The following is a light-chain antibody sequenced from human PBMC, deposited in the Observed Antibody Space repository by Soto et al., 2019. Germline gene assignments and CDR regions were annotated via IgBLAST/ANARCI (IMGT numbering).Light chain of an antibody. CDR1: ESLLHSNGYNY. CDR2: LGS. CDR3: MQSLKSFT. J-gene: IGKJ2*01. V-gene: IGKV2-28*01. Sequence: DIVMTQSPLSLPVTPGEPASISCRSSESLLHSNGYNYLDWYLQKPGQSPQLLIYLGSNRASGVPDRFSGSGSGTDCTLKISRVEAEDVGVYYCMQSLKSFTFGKGTKLEIK.